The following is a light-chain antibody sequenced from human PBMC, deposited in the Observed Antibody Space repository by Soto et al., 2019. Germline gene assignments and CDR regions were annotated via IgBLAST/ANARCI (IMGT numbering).Light chain of an antibody. V-gene: IGLV2-8*01. Sequence: QSALTQPPSASGSPGQSVAISCTGTSSDIGAYKFASWYQQHPGKAPKLIIYEVSRRPSGVPDRFSGSKSGNTASLTVSGLLAEDEADYYCSLYAGTNSVVFGGGTKLTVL. CDR3: SLYAGTNSVV. J-gene: IGLJ2*01. CDR2: EVS. CDR1: SSDIGAYKF.